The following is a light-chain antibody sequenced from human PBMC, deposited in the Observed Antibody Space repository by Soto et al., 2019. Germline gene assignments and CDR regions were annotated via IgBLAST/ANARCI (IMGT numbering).Light chain of an antibody. J-gene: IGKJ5*01. CDR3: QQRYPLPFT. Sequence: EITLTKSPTLLSAYLGDTVTITCRASHDISTFLAWYQQEPGKAPKLLISAASTLQSGVPSRFSGSGSGTDFTLTISGLLPEDSAAYHCQQRYPLPFTSGQGTRLENK. CDR2: AAS. V-gene: IGKV1-9*01. CDR1: HDISTF.